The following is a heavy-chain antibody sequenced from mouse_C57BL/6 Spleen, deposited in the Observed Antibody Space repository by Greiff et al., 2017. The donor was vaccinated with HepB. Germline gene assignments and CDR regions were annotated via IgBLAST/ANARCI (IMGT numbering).Heavy chain of an antibody. Sequence: EVKLMESGAELVRPGASVKLSCTASGFNIKDDYMHWVKQRPEQGLEWIGWIDPENGDTEYASKFQGKATITADTSSNTAYLQLSSLTSEDTAVYYCTTSSDYFDYWGQGTTLKVSS. J-gene: IGHJ2*01. D-gene: IGHD3-1*01. V-gene: IGHV14-4*01. CDR1: GFNIKDDY. CDR2: IDPENGDT. CDR3: TTSSDYFDY.